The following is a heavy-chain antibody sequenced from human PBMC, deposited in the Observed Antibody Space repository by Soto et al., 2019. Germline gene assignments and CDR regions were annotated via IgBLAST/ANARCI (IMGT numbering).Heavy chain of an antibody. CDR1: GGSFSGYY. Sequence: QVQLQQWGAGLLKPSETLSLTCAVYGGSFSGYYWSWIRQPPGKGLEWIGEINHRGSTNYNPSLKSRVTISVDTSTNQFSLKLSSVTAADTAVYYRARGAHNWFDPWSQGTLVTVAS. CDR2: INHRGST. CDR3: ARGAHNWFDP. J-gene: IGHJ5*02. V-gene: IGHV4-34*01.